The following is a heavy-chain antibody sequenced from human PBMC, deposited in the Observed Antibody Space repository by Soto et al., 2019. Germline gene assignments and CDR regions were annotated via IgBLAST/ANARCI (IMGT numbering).Heavy chain of an antibody. CDR1: AFTFSTYS. CDR3: GRITDYCSSSTCPHPFDY. CDR2: IDSSSVYI. J-gene: IGHJ4*02. V-gene: IGHV3-21*01. D-gene: IGHD2-2*01. Sequence: AGGSLRLSCAASAFTFSTYSMNWVRQAPGKGLEWVASIDSSSVYIYYADSVKGRFTISRDNAKNSLYLQMNSLRAEDTAVYYCGRITDYCSSSTCPHPFDYWGQGTLVTVSS.